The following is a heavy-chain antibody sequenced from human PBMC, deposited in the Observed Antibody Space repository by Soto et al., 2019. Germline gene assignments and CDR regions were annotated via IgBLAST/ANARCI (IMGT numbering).Heavy chain of an antibody. CDR1: GFTFSDYA. CDR2: ISGTGVPT. CDR3: AKSFCSSSSCFFLWVDP. D-gene: IGHD2-2*01. Sequence: EVQLLESGGGLVQPGGSLRLSCAASGFTFSDYAMSWVRQAPGKGLECLSLISGTGVPTLYAGSVKGRFSVSSDNSKNTLFLEMNDLRVDDTAIYYCAKSFCSSSSCFFLWVDPWGPGTLVTVSS. J-gene: IGHJ5*02. V-gene: IGHV3-23*01.